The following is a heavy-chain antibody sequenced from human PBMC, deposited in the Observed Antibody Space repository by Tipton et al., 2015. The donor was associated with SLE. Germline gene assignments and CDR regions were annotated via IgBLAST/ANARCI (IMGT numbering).Heavy chain of an antibody. J-gene: IGHJ3*02. CDR3: AREWADDAFDI. CDR2: ISYSGST. CDR1: GGPFSRHY. Sequence: TLSLTCTVSGGPFSRHYWSWIRQPPGKGLEWIGDISYSGSTNYSPSLKSRVTISVDTSKNQFSLKLTSVTAADTAVYFCAREWADDAFDIWGRGTRVTVSS. V-gene: IGHV4-59*11.